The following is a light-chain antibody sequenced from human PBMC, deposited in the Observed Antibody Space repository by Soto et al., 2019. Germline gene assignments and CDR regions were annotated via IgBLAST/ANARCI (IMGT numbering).Light chain of an antibody. CDR1: SSNIGNNY. CDR2: DSD. J-gene: IGLJ1*01. Sequence: VSAAPGQKVTISCSGSSSNIGNNYVSWYQQLPGTAPKLLIYDSDKRPSGIPDRFSGSKSGTSATLGITGLQTGDEADYYCGTWDSSLSTGYVFGTGTKLTVL. CDR3: GTWDSSLSTGYV. V-gene: IGLV1-51*01.